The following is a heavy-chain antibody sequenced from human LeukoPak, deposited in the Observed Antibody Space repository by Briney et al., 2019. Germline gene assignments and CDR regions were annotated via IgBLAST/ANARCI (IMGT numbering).Heavy chain of an antibody. CDR2: INPNSGGT. J-gene: IGHJ3*02. D-gene: IGHD3-10*01. Sequence: ASVKVSCKASGYTCTGYYMHWVRQATGQGLEWMGRINPNSGGTNYAQKFQGRVTMTRDTSISTAYMELSRLRSDDTAVYYCARAPLLLYAFDIWGQGTMVTVSS. V-gene: IGHV1-2*06. CDR3: ARAPLLLYAFDI. CDR1: GYTCTGYY.